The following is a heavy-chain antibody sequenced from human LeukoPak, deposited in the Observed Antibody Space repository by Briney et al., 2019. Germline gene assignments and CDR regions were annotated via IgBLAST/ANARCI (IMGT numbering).Heavy chain of an antibody. CDR3: TTDENCYDSSGKMGIL. CDR1: GFTVSNAW. J-gene: IGHJ4*02. D-gene: IGHD3-22*01. CDR2: IKSKTDGGTT. V-gene: IGHV3-15*01. Sequence: GGSLRLSCAASGFTVSNAWMSWVRQAPGKGLEWVGRIKSKTDGGTTDYAAPVKGRFTISRDDSKNTLYLQMNSLKTEDTAVYYCTTDENCYDSSGKMGILWGQGTLVTVSS.